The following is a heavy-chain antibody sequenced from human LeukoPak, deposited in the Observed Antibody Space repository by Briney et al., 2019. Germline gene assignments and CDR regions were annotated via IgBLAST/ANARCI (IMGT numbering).Heavy chain of an antibody. Sequence: PSETLSLTCAVSGGSISSNSYYWGWIRQPPGKGLEWIGSIYYSGSTYYNPSLKSRVTISVDTSKNQFSLKLSSVTAADTAVYYCARDPYGSGTLNCFDPWGQGTLVTVSS. D-gene: IGHD3-10*01. CDR3: ARDPYGSGTLNCFDP. CDR1: GGSISSNSYY. V-gene: IGHV4-39*07. J-gene: IGHJ5*02. CDR2: IYYSGST.